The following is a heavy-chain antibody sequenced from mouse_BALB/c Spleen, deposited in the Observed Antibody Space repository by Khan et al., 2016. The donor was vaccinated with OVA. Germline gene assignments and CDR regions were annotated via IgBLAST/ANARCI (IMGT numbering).Heavy chain of an antibody. V-gene: IGHV9-3-1*01. CDR2: INTYTGEP. CDR1: GYTFTNYG. Sequence: QCQLVQSGPELKKPGETVKISCKASGYTFTNYGMNWVKQAPGKGLKWMGWINTYTGEPTYGDDLKGRFAFSLETSASTAYLQINNLKNEDTATYFCARVGNYWYFDVWGAGTTVTVSS. D-gene: IGHD2-1*01. CDR3: ARVGNYWYFDV. J-gene: IGHJ1*01.